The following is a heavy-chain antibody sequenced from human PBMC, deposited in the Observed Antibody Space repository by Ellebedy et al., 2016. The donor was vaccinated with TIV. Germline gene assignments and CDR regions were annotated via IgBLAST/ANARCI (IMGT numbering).Heavy chain of an antibody. J-gene: IGHJ3*02. CDR2: INHGGST. D-gene: IGHD2-21*02. CDR1: GGSFSGYY. V-gene: IGHV4-34*01. CDR3: ASGCGDCYVSDAFDI. Sequence: GSLRLSXAVYGGSFSGYYWSWIRQPPGKGLEWIGEINHGGSTNYNPSLKSRVTISVDTSKNQFSLKLSSVTAADTAVYYCASGCGDCYVSDAFDIWGQGTMVTVSS.